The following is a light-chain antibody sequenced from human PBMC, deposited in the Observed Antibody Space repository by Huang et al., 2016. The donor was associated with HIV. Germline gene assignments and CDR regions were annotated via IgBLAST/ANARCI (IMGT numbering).Light chain of an antibody. CDR1: QSVNSK. CDR2: GAS. Sequence: EIVMTQSPATLSLSPGERATLSCRASQSVNSKLAWYQQNPGQAPRLLIYGASTRATGGPGRFSGSGSGTEFTLTISSLQSEDFAVDYCQQYSKWPPNTFGQGTKLESK. V-gene: IGKV3-15*01. CDR3: QQYSKWPPNT. J-gene: IGKJ2*01.